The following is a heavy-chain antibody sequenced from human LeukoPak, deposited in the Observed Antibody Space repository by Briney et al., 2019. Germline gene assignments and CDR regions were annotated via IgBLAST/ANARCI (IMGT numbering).Heavy chain of an antibody. Sequence: PGGSRRLSCAASGFTLSDFYMSWIRQAPGKGLEWLSYSSGSGRTIYYADSVEGRFTISRDNAKNSLYLQMNSLRAEDTAVYYCARRKGDPLDSWGQGTLVTVSS. CDR1: GFTLSDFY. CDR3: ARRKGDPLDS. D-gene: IGHD3-10*01. J-gene: IGHJ4*02. CDR2: SSGSGRTI. V-gene: IGHV3-11*01.